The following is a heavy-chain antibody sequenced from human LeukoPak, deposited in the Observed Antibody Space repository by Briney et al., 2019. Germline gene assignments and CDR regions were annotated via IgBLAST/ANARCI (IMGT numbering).Heavy chain of an antibody. CDR2: SYNGGST. CDR1: GYSISSGYY. V-gene: IGHV4-38-2*01. J-gene: IGHJ4*02. Sequence: SETLSLTCAVSGYSISSGYYWGWIRQPPGKGLGWFGISYNGGSTYYNPSLKSRVTISVDTSKNQFSLKLSSVTAADTAVYYCARAQVLLWFGELITSPIDYWGQGTLVTVSS. CDR3: ARAQVLLWFGELITSPIDY. D-gene: IGHD3-10*01.